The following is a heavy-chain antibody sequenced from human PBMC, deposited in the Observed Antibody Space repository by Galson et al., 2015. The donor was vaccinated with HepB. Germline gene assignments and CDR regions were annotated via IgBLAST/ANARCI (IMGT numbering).Heavy chain of an antibody. CDR1: GFTFSSFA. J-gene: IGHJ4*02. CDR2: ISGSGGNT. Sequence: SLRLSCAASGFTFSSFAMNWVRQAPGKGLEWVSAISGSGGNTYYADSVKGRFTISRDNSKNTLDLQMNSLRAEDTAVYYCAKGYCSGGSSRDPYWGQGTLVTVSS. CDR3: AKGYCSGGSSRDPY. D-gene: IGHD2-15*01. V-gene: IGHV3-23*01.